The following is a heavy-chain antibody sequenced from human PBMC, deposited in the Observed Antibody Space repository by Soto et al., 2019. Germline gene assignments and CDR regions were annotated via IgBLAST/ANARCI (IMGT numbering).Heavy chain of an antibody. V-gene: IGHV1-18*01. D-gene: IGHD3-22*01. CDR1: GYTFTSYG. CDR3: ASEGSYHDFDS. J-gene: IGHJ4*02. Sequence: QVQLVQSGAEVKKPGASVKVSCKASGYTFTSYGITWVRQAPGQGLAWMGWISGYNGDTNYAQKFQGRVTLTTDTSTSTAYLEVMTLRSDDTAVYYCASEGSYHDFDSWGLGTLVTVSS. CDR2: ISGYNGDT.